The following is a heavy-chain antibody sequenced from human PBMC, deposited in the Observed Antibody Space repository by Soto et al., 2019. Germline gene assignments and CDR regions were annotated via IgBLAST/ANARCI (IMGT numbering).Heavy chain of an antibody. Sequence: PSETLSLTCTVSGGSISSYYWSWIRQPAGKGLEWIGRIYTSGSTNYNPSLKSRVTMSVDTSKNQFSLKLSSVTAADTAVYYCARDPPVVPEGPGCGIDVWGRRTRVTV. J-gene: IGHJ6*04. CDR2: IYTSGST. CDR3: ARDPPVVPEGPGCGIDV. CDR1: GGSISSYY. D-gene: IGHD2-2*01. V-gene: IGHV4-4*07.